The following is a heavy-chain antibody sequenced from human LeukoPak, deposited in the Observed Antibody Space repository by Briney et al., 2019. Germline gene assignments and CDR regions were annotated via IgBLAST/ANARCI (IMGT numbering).Heavy chain of an antibody. V-gene: IGHV2-70*04. CDR2: IDWDDDK. J-gene: IGHJ5*02. CDR1: GFSLSTSGMR. D-gene: IGHD4-17*01. Sequence: SGPALVKPTQTLTLTCTFSGFSLSTSGMRVSWIRQPPGKALEWLARIDWDDDKFYSTSLETRLTISKDTSKNQVVLTMTNMDPVDTATYYCARTNYGDYRNWFDPWGQGTLVTVSS. CDR3: ARTNYGDYRNWFDP.